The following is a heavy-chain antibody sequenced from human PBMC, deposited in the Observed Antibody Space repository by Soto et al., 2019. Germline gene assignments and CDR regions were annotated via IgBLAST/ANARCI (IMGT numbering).Heavy chain of an antibody. CDR2: IYYSGNT. CDR3: ARHVGGYYYYMDV. D-gene: IGHD2-15*01. J-gene: IGHJ6*03. CDR1: GGSVSSGSYY. Sequence: SETLSLTCPVSGGSVSSGSYYWGWIRQPPGKGLEWIGSIYYSGNTYYNPSLKSRVTISIDTSKNQFSLKLSSVTAADTAMYYCARHVGGYYYYMDVWGKGTTVTVSS. V-gene: IGHV4-39*01.